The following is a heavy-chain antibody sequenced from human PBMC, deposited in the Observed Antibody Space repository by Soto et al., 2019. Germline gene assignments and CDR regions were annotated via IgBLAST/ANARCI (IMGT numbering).Heavy chain of an antibody. Sequence: PGGSLRLPCAVSGFTFSSHGMQWVRQAPGKGLEWVAVIALDGSVSYYTDSVKGRFTVSRDNSKSILYLQMNSLRAEDTAVYYCAKEFRHDNWFFEHWGQGTQVTVSS. CDR2: IALDGSVS. D-gene: IGHD3-22*01. J-gene: IGHJ4*02. V-gene: IGHV3-30*18. CDR3: AKEFRHDNWFFEH. CDR1: GFTFSSHG.